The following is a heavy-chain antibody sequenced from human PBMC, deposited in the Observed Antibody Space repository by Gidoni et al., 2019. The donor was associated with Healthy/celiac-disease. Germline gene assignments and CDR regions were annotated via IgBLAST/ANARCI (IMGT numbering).Heavy chain of an antibody. CDR1: GYTFTSYY. CDR2: INPSGGST. Sequence: QVQLVQSGAEVKKPGASVKVSCKASGYTFTSYYMHWVRQAPGQGLEWMGIINPSGGSTSYAQKFQGRVTMTRDTSTSTVYMELSSLRSEDTAVYYCARQDVGSGWQSYGMDVWGQGTTVTVSS. V-gene: IGHV1-46*01. J-gene: IGHJ6*02. CDR3: ARQDVGSGWQSYGMDV. D-gene: IGHD6-19*01.